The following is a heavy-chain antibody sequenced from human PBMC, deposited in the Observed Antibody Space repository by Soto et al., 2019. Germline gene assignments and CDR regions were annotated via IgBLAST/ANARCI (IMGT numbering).Heavy chain of an antibody. J-gene: IGHJ4*02. D-gene: IGHD3-10*01. CDR2: IIPFHGVT. V-gene: IGHV1-69*02. CDR3: TRDXVITVSTWSFGGF. Sequence: QVQLVQSGAEAKKPGSSVKVSCKASGGTFSPYSIKWVRQAPGQGLEWMGRIIPFHGVTNYAQKFQARVTXTADXSTXXXXXXXXXXXXXXXXXXYCTRDXVITVSTWSFGGFWGRGTQVTVSS. CDR1: GGTFSPYS.